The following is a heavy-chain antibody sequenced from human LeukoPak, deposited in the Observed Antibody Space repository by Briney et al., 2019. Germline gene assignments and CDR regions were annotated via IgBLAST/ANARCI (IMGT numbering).Heavy chain of an antibody. CDR2: IYYSGST. CDR3: ARVYGAFDY. Sequence: SETLSLTCTVSGGSISSGSYYWGWIRQPPGKGLEWIGSIYYSGSTYYNPSLKSRVTISVDTSKNQFSLKLSSVTAADTAVYYCARVYGAFDYWGQGTLVTVSS. D-gene: IGHD3-10*01. V-gene: IGHV4-39*07. CDR1: GGSISSGSYY. J-gene: IGHJ4*02.